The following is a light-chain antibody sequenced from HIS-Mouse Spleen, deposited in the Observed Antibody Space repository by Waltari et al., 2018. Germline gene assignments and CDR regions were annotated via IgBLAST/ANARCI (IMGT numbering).Light chain of an antibody. J-gene: IGLJ2*01. V-gene: IGLV2-11*01. CDR2: DFS. CDR1: SSDVGGYNY. CDR3: CSYAGSYPVV. Sequence: QSALTQPRSVSGSPGQSVTISCTGTSSDVGGYNYVSWYQQHPGKAPKLMIYDFSKRPSGVPDRFACSKSGNTASLTISGLQAEDEADYYCCSYAGSYPVVFGGGTKLTVL.